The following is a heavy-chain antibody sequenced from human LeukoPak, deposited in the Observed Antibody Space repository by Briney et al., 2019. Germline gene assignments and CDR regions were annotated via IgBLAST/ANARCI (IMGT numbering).Heavy chain of an antibody. CDR2: IYHSGST. D-gene: IGHD6-25*01. V-gene: IGHV4-30-2*01. CDR3: ARGIAAGYDAFDI. Sequence: PSQTLSLTCAVSGGSISSGGYSWSWIRQPPGKGLEWIGYIYHSGSTYYNPSLKSRVTISVDTSKNQFSLKLSSVTAADTAVYYCARGIAAGYDAFDIWGRGTMVTVSS. CDR1: GGSISSGGYS. J-gene: IGHJ3*02.